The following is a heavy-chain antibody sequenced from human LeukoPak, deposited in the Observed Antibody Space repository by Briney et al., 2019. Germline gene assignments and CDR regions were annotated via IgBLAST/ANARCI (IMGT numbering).Heavy chain of an antibody. Sequence: GRSLRLSCAASGFTFSSYAMHWVRQAPGKGLEWVAVISYDGSNKYYADSVKGRFTISRDNSKNTLYLQMNSLRAEDTAVYYCAKLAPRTGFYYYMDVWGKGTTVTVSS. D-gene: IGHD5-12*01. CDR1: GFTFSSYA. J-gene: IGHJ6*03. CDR3: AKLAPRTGFYYYMDV. V-gene: IGHV3-30-3*02. CDR2: ISYDGSNK.